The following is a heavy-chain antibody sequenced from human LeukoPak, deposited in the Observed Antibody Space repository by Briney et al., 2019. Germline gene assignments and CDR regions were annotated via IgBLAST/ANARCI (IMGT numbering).Heavy chain of an antibody. CDR3: ARVGAMVDFGRLDY. CDR1: GGSISSYY. CDR2: IYYSGST. Sequence: SETLSLTCTVSGGSISSYYWSWIRQPPGKGLEWIGYIYYSGSTNYNPSLKSRVTISVDTSKNQFSLKLSSVTAADTAVYYCARVGAMVDFGRLDYWGQGTLVTVSS. D-gene: IGHD5-18*01. V-gene: IGHV4-59*01. J-gene: IGHJ4*02.